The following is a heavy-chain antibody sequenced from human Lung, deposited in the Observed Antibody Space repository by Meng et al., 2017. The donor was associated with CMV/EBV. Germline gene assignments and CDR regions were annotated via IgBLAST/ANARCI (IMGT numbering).Heavy chain of an antibody. J-gene: IGHJ6*02. CDR3: SRDLKAAVTSYYYHYGLDV. CDR2: ISFDGSNK. V-gene: IGHV3-30-3*01. CDR1: GFKFSNYP. Sequence: SCAASGFKFSNYPVHWVRQAPGKGLEWVAVISFDGSNKFYAESVKGRFTISRDNSKNTLYLQMNSLRAEDTALYYCSRDLKAAVTSYYYHYGLDVXGQGXTVTVSS. D-gene: IGHD6-13*01.